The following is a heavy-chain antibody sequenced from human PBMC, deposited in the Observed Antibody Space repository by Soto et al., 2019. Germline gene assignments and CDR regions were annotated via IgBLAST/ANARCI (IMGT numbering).Heavy chain of an antibody. D-gene: IGHD3-10*01. CDR2: IKSKTDGGTT. J-gene: IGHJ6*02. CDR1: GFTFSNAW. Sequence: EVQLVESGGGLVKPGGSLRLSCAASGFTFSNAWMNWVRQAPGKGLEWVGRIKSKTDGGTTDYAAPVKGRFTISRDDSKNTLYLKMNSLQTEDTAVYYCTMGSAAYYYGSGSYYNYYYYGMDVWGQGTTVTVSS. CDR3: TMGSAAYYYGSGSYYNYYYYGMDV. V-gene: IGHV3-15*07.